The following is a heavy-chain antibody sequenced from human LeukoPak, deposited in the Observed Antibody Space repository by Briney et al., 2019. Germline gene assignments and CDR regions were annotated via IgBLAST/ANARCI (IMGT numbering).Heavy chain of an antibody. V-gene: IGHV4-59*08. CDR1: GGSIINYY. CDR3: ARHPFSAPFDY. J-gene: IGHJ4*02. CDR2: IFNSGDA. D-gene: IGHD6-19*01. Sequence: PSETLSLTCTVSGGSIINYYWRWIRQPPGKGLQWIGYIFNSGDARYDPSLRSRVTVSLDTSKNQVSLKMTSVSAADTATYYCARHPFSAPFDYWGQGILVTVSS.